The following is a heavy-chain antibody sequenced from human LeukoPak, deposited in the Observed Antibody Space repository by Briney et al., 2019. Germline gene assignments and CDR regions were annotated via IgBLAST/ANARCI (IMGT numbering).Heavy chain of an antibody. CDR2: TYYRSNWYH. V-gene: IGHV6-1*01. CDR1: GDSVSSNRAA. CDR3: VTRYYDS. J-gene: IGHJ4*02. Sequence: SQTLSLTFAISGDSVSSNRAAWHWIRQSPSRGLEWLGRTYYRSNWYHDYAVAVKSRISINPDTSKNQFSLQLNSVTPDDTAVYYCVTRYYDSWGQGTLVIVSS.